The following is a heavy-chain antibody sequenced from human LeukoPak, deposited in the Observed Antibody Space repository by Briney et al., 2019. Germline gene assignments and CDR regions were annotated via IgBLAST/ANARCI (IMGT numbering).Heavy chain of an antibody. J-gene: IGHJ4*02. CDR1: SGSINSNW. CDR3: ARGFGELLPSDY. Sequence: PSGTLSLTCAVSSGSINSNWWSWVRQPPGKGLEWIGEIYHSGSTNYNPSLKSRVTISVDKSKNQFSLKLSSVTAADTAVYYCARGFGELLPSDYWGQGTLVTVSS. V-gene: IGHV4-4*02. CDR2: IYHSGST. D-gene: IGHD3-10*01.